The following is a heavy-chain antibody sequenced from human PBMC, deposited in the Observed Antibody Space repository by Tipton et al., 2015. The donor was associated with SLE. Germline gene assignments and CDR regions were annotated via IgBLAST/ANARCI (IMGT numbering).Heavy chain of an antibody. D-gene: IGHD1-26*01. Sequence: TLSLTCTVSGGSISSGSYYWSWIRQPAGKGLEWIGRIYTSGSTNYNPSLKSRVTISVDTSKNQFSLKLSSVTAADTAVYYCARDRGWELPLDYWGQGTLVTVSS. CDR3: ARDRGWELPLDY. CDR2: IYTSGST. J-gene: IGHJ4*02. CDR1: GGSISSGSYY. V-gene: IGHV4-61*02.